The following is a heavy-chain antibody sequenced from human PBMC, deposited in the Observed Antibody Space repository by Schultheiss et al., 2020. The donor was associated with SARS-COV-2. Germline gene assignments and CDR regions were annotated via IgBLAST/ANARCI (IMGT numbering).Heavy chain of an antibody. CDR2: ISYDGSNK. J-gene: IGHJ4*02. CDR3: ARTPWDDSSGYYGDY. D-gene: IGHD3-22*01. Sequence: GGSLRLSCAASGFTFSSYAMHWVRQAPGKGLEWVAVISYDGSNKYYADSVKGRFTISRDNSKNTLYLQMNSLRAEDTAVYYCARTPWDDSSGYYGDYWGQGTLVTVSS. V-gene: IGHV3-30*01. CDR1: GFTFSSYA.